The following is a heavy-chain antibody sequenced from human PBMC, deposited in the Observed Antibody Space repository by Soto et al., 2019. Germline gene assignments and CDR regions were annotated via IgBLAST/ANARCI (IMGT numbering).Heavy chain of an antibody. CDR3: ARVRDQYYYYGMDV. CDR1: GYTFTGYY. D-gene: IGHD3-10*01. V-gene: IGHV1-2*04. CDR2: INPNSGGT. J-gene: IGHJ6*02. Sequence: ASVKVSCKASGYTFTGYYMHWVRQAPGQGLEWMGWINPNSGGTNYAQKFQGWVTMTRDTSISTAYMELSRLRSGDTAVYYCARVRDQYYYYGMDVWGQGTTVTVSS.